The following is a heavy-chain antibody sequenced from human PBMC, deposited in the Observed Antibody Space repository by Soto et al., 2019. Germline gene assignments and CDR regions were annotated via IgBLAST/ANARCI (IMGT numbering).Heavy chain of an antibody. CDR3: ARASYYTNWFDP. CDR1: GGSISSGDYY. D-gene: IGHD3-10*01. CDR2: IYYSGST. V-gene: IGHV4-30-4*01. Sequence: SETLSLTCTVSGGSISSGDYYWSWIRQPPGKGLEWIGYIYYSGSTYYNPSLKSRVTISVDTSKNQFSLKLSSVTAADTAVYYGARASYYTNWFDPWGQGTLVTVSS. J-gene: IGHJ5*02.